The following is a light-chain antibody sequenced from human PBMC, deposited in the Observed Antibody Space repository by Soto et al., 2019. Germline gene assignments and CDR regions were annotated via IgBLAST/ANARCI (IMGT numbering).Light chain of an antibody. CDR2: EVN. V-gene: IGLV2-8*01. CDR1: SSDVGAYDY. Sequence: QSALTQPPSASGSPGQSVTISCTGTSSDVGAYDYVSWYQQHPGKAPKLLLYEVNKRPSGVPDRFSGSKSGNTASLTVSGPQAEDEAYYFRSSYAGTNNWGVFGTGTKVTVL. J-gene: IGLJ1*01. CDR3: SSYAGTNNWGV.